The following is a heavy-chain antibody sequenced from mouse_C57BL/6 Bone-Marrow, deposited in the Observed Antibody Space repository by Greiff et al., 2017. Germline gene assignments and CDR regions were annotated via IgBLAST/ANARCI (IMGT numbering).Heavy chain of an antibody. V-gene: IGHV1-69*01. CDR2: IDPSDSYT. Sequence: VQLQQPGAELVMPGASVKLSCKASGYTFTSYWMHWVKQRPGQGLEWIGEIDPSDSYTNYNQKFKGKSTLTVDKSSSTAYMQLSSLTSEDSAFYYCARSYYGWFAYWGQGTLVTVSA. D-gene: IGHD1-1*01. J-gene: IGHJ3*01. CDR3: ARSYYGWFAY. CDR1: GYTFTSYW.